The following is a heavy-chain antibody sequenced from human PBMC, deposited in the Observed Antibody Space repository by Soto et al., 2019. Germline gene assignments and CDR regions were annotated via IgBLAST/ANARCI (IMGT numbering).Heavy chain of an antibody. J-gene: IGHJ6*02. V-gene: IGHV3-33*08. Sequence: QVQLVESGGGVVQPGGSLRLSCTTSGFTFNTYGMYWVRQAPGKGLEWVAIIWYDGSNKYYGDSVKGRFTISRDNSKNTLYLQMNSLRAEDTARYYCARGDCTGAYCYSWPFNYGVDVWGQGTTVTVSS. CDR1: GFTFNTYG. CDR3: ARGDCTGAYCYSWPFNYGVDV. CDR2: IWYDGSNK. D-gene: IGHD2-15*01.